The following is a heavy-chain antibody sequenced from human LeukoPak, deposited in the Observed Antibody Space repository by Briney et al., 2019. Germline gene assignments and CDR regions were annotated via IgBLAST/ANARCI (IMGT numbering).Heavy chain of an antibody. CDR3: ARVLSSRAPFDY. V-gene: IGHV4-59*02. J-gene: IGHJ4*02. CDR2: IYYSGST. D-gene: IGHD2-2*01. Sequence: SETLSLTCTVSGGSVSSYYWSWIRQPPGKGLEWIGYIYYSGSTNYNPSLKSRVTISVDTSKNQFSLKLSSVTAADTAVYYCARVLSSRAPFDYWGQGTLVTVSS. CDR1: GGSVSSYY.